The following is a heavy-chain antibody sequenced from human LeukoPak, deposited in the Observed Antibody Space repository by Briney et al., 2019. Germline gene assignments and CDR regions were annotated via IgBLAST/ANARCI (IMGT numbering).Heavy chain of an antibody. V-gene: IGHV4-28*01. CDR1: GGSISRTNW. CDR3: AKRVTSNCFDP. J-gene: IGHJ5*02. D-gene: IGHD4-23*01. CDR2: MHYSGSA. Sequence: SETLSLTCDVSGGSISRTNWWSWVRQPPGKGLEWIGYMHYSGSANYNPSLKSRVTMSVDTSKNQFSLNLSSVTAADTAVYYCAKRVTSNCFDPWGQGTLVTVSS.